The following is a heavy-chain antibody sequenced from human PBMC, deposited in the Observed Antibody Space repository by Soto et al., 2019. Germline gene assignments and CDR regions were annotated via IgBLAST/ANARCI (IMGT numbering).Heavy chain of an antibody. D-gene: IGHD6-19*01. V-gene: IGHV1-69*06. CDR1: GGTFSSYA. J-gene: IGHJ5*02. Sequence: QVQLLQSAAEVKKPGSSVKVSCKASGGTFSSYAVSWVRQAPGHGLEWMGGIIPMFGTTNYAQKFQGRVTITADKSTSKVYMALSSLRSEDTAVYYCARTLAVADMYNWFDPWGQGTLVTVYS. CDR2: IIPMFGTT. CDR3: ARTLAVADMYNWFDP.